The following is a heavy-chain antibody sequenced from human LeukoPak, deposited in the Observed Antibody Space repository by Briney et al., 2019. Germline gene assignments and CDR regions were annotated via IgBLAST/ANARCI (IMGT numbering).Heavy chain of an antibody. J-gene: IGHJ3*02. D-gene: IGHD3-10*01. V-gene: IGHV4-34*01. CDR2: INHSGST. Sequence: PSETLSLTCAVYGGSFSGYYWSWIRQPPGKGLEWIGEINHSGSTYYSPSVKSRVTISLDTSRNQFSLKLNSVTAADTAVYYCAKSNGYGLVDIWGQGTMVTVSS. CDR3: AKSNGYGLVDI. CDR1: GGSFSGYY.